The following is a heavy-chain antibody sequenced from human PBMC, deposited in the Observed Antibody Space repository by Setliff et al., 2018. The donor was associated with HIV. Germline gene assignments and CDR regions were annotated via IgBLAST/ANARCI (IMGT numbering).Heavy chain of an antibody. CDR2: IWSDGNKK. CDR1: GFRFSDYG. J-gene: IGHJ6*03. D-gene: IGHD1-26*01. Sequence: HPGGSLRLSCAASGFRFSDYGMHWVRQAPGRGLEWVAIIWSDGNKKYYADSVRGRFTISRDNSNNTLFLQMNSLRADDTAVYYCARARVGATWNHYHYYYMDVWGKGAPVTVSS. V-gene: IGHV3-33*01. CDR3: ARARVGATWNHYHYYYMDV.